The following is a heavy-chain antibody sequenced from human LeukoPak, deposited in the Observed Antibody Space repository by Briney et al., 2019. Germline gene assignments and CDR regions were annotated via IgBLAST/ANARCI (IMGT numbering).Heavy chain of an antibody. V-gene: IGHV4-59*01. CDR2: IYYSGST. D-gene: IGHD6-13*01. J-gene: IGHJ5*02. Sequence: SETLSLTCTVSGGSLSSYYWSWIRQPPGKGLEGIGYIYYSGSTNYNPSLKSRVTIPVDTSKNQFSLKLSSVTAADTAVYYCAIVIQELGIINWFDPWGQGTLVTVSS. CDR3: AIVIQELGIINWFDP. CDR1: GGSLSSYY.